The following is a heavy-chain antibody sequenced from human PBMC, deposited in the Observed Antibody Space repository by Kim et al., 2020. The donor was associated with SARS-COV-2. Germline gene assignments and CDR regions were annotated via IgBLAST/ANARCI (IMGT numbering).Heavy chain of an antibody. CDR3: ARASSAYYDRWFDF. CDR2: IYYTGNT. V-gene: IGHV4-59*01. J-gene: IGHJ4*02. CDR1: GGSISSYY. D-gene: IGHD3-22*01. Sequence: SETLSLTCTVSGGSISSYYWSWIRQPPGKGLEWIGYIYYTGNTNYNPSLKSRVTISVDTSKNHFSLRLSSVTAADTAVYYCARASSAYYDRWFDFWGQGTLVTVSS.